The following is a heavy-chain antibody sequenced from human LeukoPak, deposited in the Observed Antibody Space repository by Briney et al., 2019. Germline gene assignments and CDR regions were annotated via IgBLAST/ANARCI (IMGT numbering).Heavy chain of an antibody. V-gene: IGHV4-59*01. D-gene: IGHD1-1*01. CDR2: IYHSGST. CDR3: VRDQGTWWFDP. J-gene: IGHJ5*02. CDR1: VASISTYY. Sequence: SETLSLTCTVSVASISTYYWSWIRHPPEKGLEWIGYIYHSGSTSYSPSLKSRVTISIDTSKNQFSLKLSSVTAADTAVYYCVRDQGTWWFDPWGQGTLVTVSS.